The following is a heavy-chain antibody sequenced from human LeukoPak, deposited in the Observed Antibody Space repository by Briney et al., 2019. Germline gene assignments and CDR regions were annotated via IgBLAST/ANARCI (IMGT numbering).Heavy chain of an antibody. J-gene: IGHJ4*02. V-gene: IGHV3-23*01. D-gene: IGHD3-22*01. Sequence: GGSLRLSCAAAGFTFSSYAMSWVRQAPGKGLEWVSGLSASGGTTYYADSVKGRFTISRDNSKNTLYLQMNSLRAEDTAVHYCAKIGYYYDSGGYYPFDYWGQGTLVTVSS. CDR2: LSASGGTT. CDR3: AKIGYYYDSGGYYPFDY. CDR1: GFTFSSYA.